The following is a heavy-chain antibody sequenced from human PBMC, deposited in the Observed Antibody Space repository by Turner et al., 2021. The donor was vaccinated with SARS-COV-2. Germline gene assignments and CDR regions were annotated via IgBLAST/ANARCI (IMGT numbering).Heavy chain of an antibody. Sequence: QVQLVQSGAEVKKPGASVKVSCKASGSTFTSYGISWVQQAPGQGLEWMGWISAYNGNTNYAQKLQGRVTMTTDTSTSTAYMELRSLRSDDTAVYYCARDGRSTRVFGEFDYWGQGTLVTVSS. D-gene: IGHD1-26*01. J-gene: IGHJ4*02. V-gene: IGHV1-18*01. CDR3: ARDGRSTRVFGEFDY. CDR2: ISAYNGNT. CDR1: GSTFTSYG.